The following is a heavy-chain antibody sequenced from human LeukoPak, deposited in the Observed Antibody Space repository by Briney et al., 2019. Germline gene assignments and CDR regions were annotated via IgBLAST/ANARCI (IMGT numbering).Heavy chain of an antibody. J-gene: IGHJ5*02. CDR2: ISASGTDK. CDR3: ARGRGAGGERNWFHP. CDR1: GFTFKKYV. D-gene: IGHD1-1*01. Sequence: SGGSLRLSCAASGFTFKKYVMSWVRQAPGKGLEWVSAISASGTDKYYSDSVKGRFSVSRDNSKNTLSLQMNTLRAEDTAVYYCARGRGAGGERNWFHPWGQGTLVTVSS. V-gene: IGHV3-23*01.